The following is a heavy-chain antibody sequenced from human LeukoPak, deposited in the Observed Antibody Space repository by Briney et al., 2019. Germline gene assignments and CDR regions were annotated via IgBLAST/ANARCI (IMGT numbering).Heavy chain of an antibody. J-gene: IGHJ4*02. CDR3: AKTRPLDSSSWSHGDY. V-gene: IGHV3-7*03. D-gene: IGHD6-13*01. CDR2: INHNGNVN. Sequence: GGSLRLSCAASGFTFSSYWMNWARQAPGKGLEWVASINHNGNVNYYVDSVKGRFTISRDNSKNTLYLQMNSLRAEDTAVYYCAKTRPLDSSSWSHGDYWGQGTLVTVSS. CDR1: GFTFSSYW.